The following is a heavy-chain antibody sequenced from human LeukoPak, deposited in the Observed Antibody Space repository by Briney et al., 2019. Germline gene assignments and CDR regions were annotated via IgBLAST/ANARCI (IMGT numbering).Heavy chain of an antibody. J-gene: IGHJ4*02. V-gene: IGHV4-34*01. Sequence: SETLSLTCAVYGGSFSGYYWSWIRQPPGKGLEWIGEINHSGSTNYNPSLKSRVTISVDTSKNQFSLKLSSVTAADTAVCYCARGGRLRSITFDYWGQGTLVTVSS. CDR1: GGSFSGYY. CDR2: INHSGST. D-gene: IGHD4-17*01. CDR3: ARGGRLRSITFDY.